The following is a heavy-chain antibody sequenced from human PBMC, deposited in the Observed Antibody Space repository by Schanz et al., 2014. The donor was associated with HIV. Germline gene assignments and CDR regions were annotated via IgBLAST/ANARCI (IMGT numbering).Heavy chain of an antibody. CDR3: ARSQKGTSCCSPLDF. CDR2: IWYDGSNK. D-gene: IGHD2-2*01. V-gene: IGHV3-33*01. J-gene: IGHJ4*02. CDR1: GFTFSSYG. Sequence: QVQLVESGGGVVQPGKSLRLSCAASGFTFSSYGMHWVRQAPGKGLEWVAVIWYDGSNKYYTDSVKGRFTISRDSSKNTLYLQMNSLSTEDAAVYHCARSQKGTSCCSPLDFWGQGTPVTV.